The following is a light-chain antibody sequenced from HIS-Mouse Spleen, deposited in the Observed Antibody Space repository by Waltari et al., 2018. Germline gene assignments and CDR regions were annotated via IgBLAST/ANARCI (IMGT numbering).Light chain of an antibody. CDR2: EGS. J-gene: IGLJ2*01. Sequence: QSALTQPASVSGSPGQSITISCTGTSSDVGSYSLVCWYQQHPGKAPKLMIYEGSKRASGVSNRFSGSKSGNTASLTIAGLQAEDEADYYCCSYAGSSTVVFGGGTKLTVL. CDR3: CSYAGSSTVV. CDR1: SSDVGSYSL. V-gene: IGLV2-23*01.